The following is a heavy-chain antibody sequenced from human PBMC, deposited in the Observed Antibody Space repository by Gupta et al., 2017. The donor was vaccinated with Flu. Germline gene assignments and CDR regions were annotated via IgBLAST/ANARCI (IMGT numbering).Heavy chain of an antibody. CDR1: GYSFTSYW. J-gene: IGHJ6*02. CDR2: IYPGDSDT. CDR3: ARLDVEYTAMVTGGYYYGMDV. V-gene: IGHV5-51*03. D-gene: IGHD5-18*01. Sequence: EVQLVQSGAEVKKPGESLKISCKGSGYSFTSYWIGWVRQMPGKGLEWMGIIYPGDSDTRYSPSFQGQVTISADKSISTAYLQWSSLKASDTAMYYCARLDVEYTAMVTGGYYYGMDVWGQGTTVTVSS.